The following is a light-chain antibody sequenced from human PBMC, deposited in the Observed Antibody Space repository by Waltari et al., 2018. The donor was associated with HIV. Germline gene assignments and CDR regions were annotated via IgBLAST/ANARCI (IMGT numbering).Light chain of an antibody. J-gene: IGKJ1*01. CDR2: TAF. V-gene: IGKV1-6*01. CDR1: QAIGND. CDR3: LQDHSYPWT. Sequence: AIQLTQSPSSLSASVGDRVTLTCRARQAIGNDLGWYQQKPGKAPKLLIFTAFNLHSGVPSRFSGSGSGTDFTLTISTLQPEDFATYYCLQDHSYPWTFGQGTKVEIK.